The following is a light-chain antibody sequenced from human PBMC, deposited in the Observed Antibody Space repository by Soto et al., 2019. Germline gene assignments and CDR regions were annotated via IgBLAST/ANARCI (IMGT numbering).Light chain of an antibody. CDR3: QQYNNWPQT. J-gene: IGKJ1*01. Sequence: EIVMTQSPATLSVSPGERATLSCRASQSVSSNLAWYQQKPGQAPRLLIYGASTRATGIPARFSGSGSGTEFTLTISSLQSEDFALYYCQQYNNWPQTFDQGTKVEIK. CDR2: GAS. V-gene: IGKV3-15*01. CDR1: QSVSSN.